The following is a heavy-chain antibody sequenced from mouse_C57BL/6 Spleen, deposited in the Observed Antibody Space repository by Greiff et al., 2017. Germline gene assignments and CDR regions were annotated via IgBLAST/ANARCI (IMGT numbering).Heavy chain of an antibody. V-gene: IGHV1-54*01. CDR1: GYAFTNYL. D-gene: IGHD2-4*01. CDR3: ARRADDYDGAWFAY. Sequence: QVQLQQSGAELVRPGTSVKVSCKASGYAFTNYLIEWVKQRPGQGLEWIGVINPGSGGTNYNEKFKGKATLTADISSSTAYMQLSSLTSEDSAVYFCARRADDYDGAWFAYWGQGTLVTVSA. J-gene: IGHJ3*01. CDR2: INPGSGGT.